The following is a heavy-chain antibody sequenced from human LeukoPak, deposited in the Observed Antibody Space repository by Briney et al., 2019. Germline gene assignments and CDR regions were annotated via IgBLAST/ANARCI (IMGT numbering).Heavy chain of an antibody. J-gene: IGHJ5*02. CDR3: ARGPGRGYFWFDP. Sequence: SETLSLTCTVSGGSISSHYWSWIRQPPGKRLEWIGYVFYSGSAGYNPSLKSRVTISVDTSKNQFSLKLSSVTAADTAVYYCARGPGRGYFWFDPWGQGTLVTVSS. CDR1: GGSISSHY. V-gene: IGHV4-59*11. CDR2: VFYSGSA. D-gene: IGHD3-3*01.